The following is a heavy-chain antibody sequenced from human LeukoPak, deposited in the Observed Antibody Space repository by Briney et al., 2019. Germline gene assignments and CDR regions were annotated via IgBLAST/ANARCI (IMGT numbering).Heavy chain of an antibody. V-gene: IGHV3-11*01. D-gene: IGHD6-13*01. CDR1: GFTFSDYY. Sequence: PGGSLRLSCAASGFTFSDYYMSWIRQAPGKGLEWVSYISSSGSTIYYADSVKGRFTISRDNAKNSLYLQMNSLRAEDTAVYYCAREITLAAADLDYWGQGTLVTVSS. CDR2: ISSSGSTI. CDR3: AREITLAAADLDY. J-gene: IGHJ4*02.